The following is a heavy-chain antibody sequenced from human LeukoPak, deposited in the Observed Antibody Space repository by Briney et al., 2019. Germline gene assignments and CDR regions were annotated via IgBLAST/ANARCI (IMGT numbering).Heavy chain of an antibody. J-gene: IGHJ4*02. V-gene: IGHV3-30*18. CDR3: AKDVGERYYFDY. CDR1: GFTFTNYG. CDR2: ISYDGRNK. Sequence: GGSLRLSCAASGFTFTNYGMHWVRQAPGKGLEWVAVISYDGRNKYYTDSVKGRFTISRDNSKNTLYLQMNSLRAEDTAVYYCAKDVGERYYFDYWGQGTLVTVSS.